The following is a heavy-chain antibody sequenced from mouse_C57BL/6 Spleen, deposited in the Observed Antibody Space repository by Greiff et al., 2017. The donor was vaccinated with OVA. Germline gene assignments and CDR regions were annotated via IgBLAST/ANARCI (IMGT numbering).Heavy chain of an antibody. CDR2: ISSGGDYI. CDR1: GFTFSSYA. V-gene: IGHV5-9-1*02. CDR3: TRFEYDAFDY. Sequence: DVQLVESGEGLVKPGGSLKLSCAASGFTFSSYAMSWVRQTPEKRLEWVAYISSGGDYIYYADTVKGRFTLSRDNARNTLYLQMSSLKSEDTAMYYCTRFEYDAFDYWGQGTTLTVSS. D-gene: IGHD2-4*01. J-gene: IGHJ2*01.